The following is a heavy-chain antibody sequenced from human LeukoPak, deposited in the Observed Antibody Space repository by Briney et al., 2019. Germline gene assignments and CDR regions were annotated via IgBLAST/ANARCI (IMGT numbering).Heavy chain of an antibody. D-gene: IGHD6-19*01. J-gene: IGHJ3*02. Sequence: QPGGSLRLSCAASGFTFSSYAMSWVRQAPGKGLEWVSAISGSGGSTYYADSVKGRFTISRDNSKNTLYLQMNSLRAEDTAVYYCAKGRNSSGWYRSGLDAFDIWGQGTMVTVSS. CDR3: AKGRNSSGWYRSGLDAFDI. CDR1: GFTFSSYA. CDR2: ISGSGGST. V-gene: IGHV3-23*01.